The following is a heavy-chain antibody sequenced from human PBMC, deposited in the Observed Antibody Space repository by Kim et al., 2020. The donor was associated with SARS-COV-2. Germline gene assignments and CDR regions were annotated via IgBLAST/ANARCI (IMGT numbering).Heavy chain of an antibody. CDR1: GFTFSSYG. V-gene: IGHV3-30*18. D-gene: IGHD3-10*01. J-gene: IGHJ6*02. CDR3: AKESGSGCYYAWHCYYHGIDL. Sequence: GGSLRLSCAASGFTFSSYGMHWVRQAPGKGLEWVAVISYDGSNKYYADSVKGRFTISRDNSKNTLYLQMNSLRAEDTAVYYCAKESGSGCYYAWHCYYHGIDLWGQGTTDTVSS. CDR2: ISYDGSNK.